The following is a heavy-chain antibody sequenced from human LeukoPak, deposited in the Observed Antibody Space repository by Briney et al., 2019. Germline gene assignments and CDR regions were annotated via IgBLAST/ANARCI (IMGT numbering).Heavy chain of an antibody. CDR3: ARVGGSYYVDY. CDR1: GGSISSGDYY. D-gene: IGHD1-26*01. V-gene: IGHV4-30-4*01. CDR2: IYYSGST. J-gene: IGHJ4*02. Sequence: SETLSLTCTVSGGSISSGDYYWSWIRQPPGKGLEWIGYIYYSGSTYYNPSLKSRVTISVDTSKSQFSLKLSSVTAADTAVYYCARVGGSYYVDYWGQGTLVTVSS.